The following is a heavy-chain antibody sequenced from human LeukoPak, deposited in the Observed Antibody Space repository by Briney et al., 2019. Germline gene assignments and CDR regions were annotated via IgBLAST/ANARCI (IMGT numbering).Heavy chain of an antibody. CDR2: IYSSIST. V-gene: IGHV4-4*07. D-gene: IGHD2-2*01. J-gene: IGHJ4*02. CDR1: GGSTNSYY. CDR3: ASVKASSTSWTFDQ. Sequence: SETLSLTCRVSGGSTNSYYSSWIRQSGAKGMEWIGRIYSSISTVYNPSLNSRLTMSIDTSKNQLSLTLKSVTATATAVYYCASVKASSTSWTFDQWGQRDLVTVSS.